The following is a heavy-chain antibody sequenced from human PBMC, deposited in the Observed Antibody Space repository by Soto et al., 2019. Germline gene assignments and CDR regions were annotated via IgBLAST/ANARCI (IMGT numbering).Heavy chain of an antibody. J-gene: IGHJ4*02. CDR2: IYSGGST. Sequence: GGSLRLSCAASGFTVSSNYMSWVRQAPGKGLEWVSVIYSGGSTYYTDSVKGRFTISRDNSKNTLYLQMNSLRAEDTAVYYCARDLSVGATLDYWGQGTLVTVS. V-gene: IGHV3-53*01. CDR3: ARDLSVGATLDY. CDR1: GFTVSSNY. D-gene: IGHD1-26*01.